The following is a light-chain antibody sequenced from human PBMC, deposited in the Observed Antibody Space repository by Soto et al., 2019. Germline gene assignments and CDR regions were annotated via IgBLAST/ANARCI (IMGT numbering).Light chain of an antibody. CDR2: RNN. V-gene: IGLV1-47*01. Sequence: QSVLTQPPSASGTTGKRVTGSCSGSSSNIGSNYVYWYQQLPGTAPKLLTYRNNQRPSGVPDRFSGSKSGTSASLAISGLRSEDEADYYCAAWDDSLSGYVFGTGTKLTVL. J-gene: IGLJ1*01. CDR3: AAWDDSLSGYV. CDR1: SSNIGSNY.